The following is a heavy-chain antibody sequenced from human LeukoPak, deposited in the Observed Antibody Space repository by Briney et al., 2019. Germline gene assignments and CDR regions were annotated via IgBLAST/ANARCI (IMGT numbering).Heavy chain of an antibody. V-gene: IGHV3-7*01. Sequence: GGSLRLSCAASGFTFSNAWMSWVRQAPGKGLEWVANIKQDGSEKYYVDSVKGRFTVSRDNAKNSLYLQMNSLRAEDTAVYYCARGRDYFDYWGQGTLVTVSS. CDR3: ARGRDYFDY. CDR1: GFTFSNAW. CDR2: IKQDGSEK. J-gene: IGHJ4*02.